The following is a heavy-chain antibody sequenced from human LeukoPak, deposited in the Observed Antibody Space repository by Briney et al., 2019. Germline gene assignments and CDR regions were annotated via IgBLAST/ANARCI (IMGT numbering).Heavy chain of an antibody. Sequence: SLRLSXXASGFTXSSYSMNWVRQAPGKGLQWVSSITSSSSYIYYADSVKGRFTISRDNAKNSLYLQMNSLRAEDTAVYYCARHVVAVGFDYWGQGTLVTVSS. CDR2: ITSSSSYI. CDR3: ARHVVAVGFDY. D-gene: IGHD3-22*01. CDR1: GFTXSSYS. V-gene: IGHV3-21*01. J-gene: IGHJ4*02.